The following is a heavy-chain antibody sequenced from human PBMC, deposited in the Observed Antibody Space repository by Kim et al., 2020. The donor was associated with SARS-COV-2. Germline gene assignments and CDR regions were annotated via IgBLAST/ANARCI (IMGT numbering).Heavy chain of an antibody. D-gene: IGHD4-17*01. V-gene: IGHV4-34*01. J-gene: IGHJ6*03. CDR1: GGSFNGFY. CDR3: ARGSAGSTVTASSYSFLDV. CDR2: INHSGRT. Sequence: SETLSLTCAVYGGSFNGFYWSWIRQPPGKGLEWIGEINHSGRTNYNPSLESRVSMSVDTSTNQFSLKLSSLTAADTALYYCARGSAGSTVTASSYSFLDVWGKGTTVTVSS.